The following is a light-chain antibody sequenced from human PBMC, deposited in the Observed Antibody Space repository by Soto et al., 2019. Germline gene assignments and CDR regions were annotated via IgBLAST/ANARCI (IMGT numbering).Light chain of an antibody. Sequence: EIVMTQSTATLSVSPGERATLSCRASQNVSSNLAWYQQKPGQAPRLLIYGASTRATGIPARFSGSGSGTEFTLTISSLQSEDFAVYYCQQYNNWPPSTFGQGTKLEIK. J-gene: IGKJ2*01. CDR1: QNVSSN. CDR3: QQYNNWPPST. CDR2: GAS. V-gene: IGKV3-15*01.